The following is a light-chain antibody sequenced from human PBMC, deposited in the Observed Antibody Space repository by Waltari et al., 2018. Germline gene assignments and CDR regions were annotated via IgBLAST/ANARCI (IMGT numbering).Light chain of an antibody. Sequence: QSALTQPASVSGSPGQSIIISCAGTNNDVGAYNYVSWSQHHPGKAPKLIIHDVNKRPSGVSSRFSASKSDNTASLTISGLQAEDEANYYCTSFRSGASWVFGGGTTLTVL. CDR2: DVN. CDR1: NNDVGAYNY. J-gene: IGLJ3*02. V-gene: IGLV2-14*03. CDR3: TSFRSGASWV.